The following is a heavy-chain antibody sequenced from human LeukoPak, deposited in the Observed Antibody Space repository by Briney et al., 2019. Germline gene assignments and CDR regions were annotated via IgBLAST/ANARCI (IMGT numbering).Heavy chain of an antibody. CDR1: GGSISSSIYY. Sequence: SESLSLTCIVSGGSISSSIYYWGWIRQPPGKGLEWIGSIYYSGSTYYNPSLKSRVTISVDMSKNQFSLKLSSVTAADTAVYFWARDPCRGGSCRPRGFDIWGQGTMVTVSS. V-gene: IGHV4-39*07. CDR2: IYYSGST. CDR3: ARDPCRGGSCRPRGFDI. J-gene: IGHJ3*02. D-gene: IGHD2-15*01.